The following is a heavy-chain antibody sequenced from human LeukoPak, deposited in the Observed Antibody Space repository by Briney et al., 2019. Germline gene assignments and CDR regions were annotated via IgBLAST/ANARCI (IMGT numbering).Heavy chain of an antibody. Sequence: PGGSLRLSCAASGFTLRSYAMHWVRQTPGKGLEYVSAISSNGGSTYYANSVKGRFTISRDNSKNTLYLQMGSLRAEDMAVYYCARGPRQPFWSGYRLYYYYMDVWGKGTTVTVSS. V-gene: IGHV3-64*01. D-gene: IGHD3-3*01. CDR3: ARGPRQPFWSGYRLYYYYMDV. CDR2: ISSNGGST. J-gene: IGHJ6*03. CDR1: GFTLRSYA.